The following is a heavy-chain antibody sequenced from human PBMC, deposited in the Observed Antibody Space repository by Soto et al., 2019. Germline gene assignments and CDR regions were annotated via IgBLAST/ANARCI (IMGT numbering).Heavy chain of an antibody. J-gene: IGHJ5*02. V-gene: IGHV3-11*01. CDR2: ISSSGSTI. CDR1: GFTFSDYY. CDR3: ARHDCSSTSCWFDP. D-gene: IGHD2-2*01. Sequence: GGSLRLSCAASGFTFSDYYMSWIRQAPGKGLEWVSYISSSGSTIYYADSVKGRFTISRDNAKNSLYLQMNSLRAEDTAVYYCARHDCSSTSCWFDPWGQGTLVTVSS.